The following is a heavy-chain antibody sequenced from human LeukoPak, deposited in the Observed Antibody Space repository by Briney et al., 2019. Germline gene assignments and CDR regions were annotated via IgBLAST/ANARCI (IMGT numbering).Heavy chain of an antibody. D-gene: IGHD3-16*02. V-gene: IGHV4-34*01. J-gene: IGHJ5*02. CDR2: INHSGST. CDR3: ARVGRDYVWGSYRDNCFDP. CDR1: GGSFSSYY. Sequence: PSETLSLTCAVSGGSFSSYYWSWIRQPPGKGLEWIGEINHSGSTNYNPSLKSRVTISVDTSKNQFSLKLSSVTAADTGGYYCARVGRDYVWGSYRDNCFDPWGQGTLVTVSS.